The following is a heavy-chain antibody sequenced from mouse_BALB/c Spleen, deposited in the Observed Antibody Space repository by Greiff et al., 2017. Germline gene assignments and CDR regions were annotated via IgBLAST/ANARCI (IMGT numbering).Heavy chain of an antibody. J-gene: IGHJ4*01. Sequence: EVQLVESGGGLVKPGGSLKLSCAASGFTFSDYYMYWVRQTPEKRLEWVATISDGGSYTYYPDSVKGRFTISRDNAKNNLYLQMSSLKSEDTAMYYCARGPDYLYAMDYWGQGTSVTVSS. CDR2: ISDGGSYT. CDR1: GFTFSDYY. CDR3: ARGPDYLYAMDY. V-gene: IGHV5-4*02. D-gene: IGHD5-5*01.